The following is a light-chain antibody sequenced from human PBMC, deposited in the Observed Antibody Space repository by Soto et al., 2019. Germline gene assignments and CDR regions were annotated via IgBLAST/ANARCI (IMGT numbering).Light chain of an antibody. CDR1: RTDVGGYNY. Sequence: QSVLNQHASTSGSHGQSITIACTGTRTDVGGYNYVSWYQQHPGKAPKIMIYEVGYRPSGVSDRFSGSKSGNTASLTISGLQAEDEADYYCCSYTSSITYVFGNGTKVTVL. CDR2: EVG. V-gene: IGLV2-14*01. J-gene: IGLJ1*01. CDR3: CSYTSSITYV.